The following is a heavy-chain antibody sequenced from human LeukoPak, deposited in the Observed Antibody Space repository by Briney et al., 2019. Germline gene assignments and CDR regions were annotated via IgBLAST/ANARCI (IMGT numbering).Heavy chain of an antibody. Sequence: SETLSLTCTVSGGSISSYYWSWIRQPPGKGLEWIGYIYYSGSTNYNPSLKSRVTISVDTSKNQFSLKLSSVTAADTAVYYCARVPRWALNHNPHYWGQGTLVTVSS. CDR3: ARVPRWALNHNPHY. D-gene: IGHD1-14*01. CDR2: IYYSGST. V-gene: IGHV4-59*01. CDR1: GGSISSYY. J-gene: IGHJ4*02.